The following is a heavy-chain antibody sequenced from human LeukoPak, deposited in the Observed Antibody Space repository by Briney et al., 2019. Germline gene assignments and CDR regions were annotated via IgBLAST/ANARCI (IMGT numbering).Heavy chain of an antibody. D-gene: IGHD6-19*01. Sequence: PSETLSLTCTASGGSISSYYWSWIRQPPGKGLEWIGYIYYSGSTNYNPSLKSRVTISVDTSKNQFSLKLSSVTAADTAVYYCARVDSSGWYVHWGQGTLVTVSS. CDR1: GGSISSYY. CDR2: IYYSGST. CDR3: ARVDSSGWYVH. V-gene: IGHV4-59*01. J-gene: IGHJ4*02.